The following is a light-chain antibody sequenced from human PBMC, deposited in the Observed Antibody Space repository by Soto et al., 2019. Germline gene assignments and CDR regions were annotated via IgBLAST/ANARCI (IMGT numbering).Light chain of an antibody. Sequence: DIQMTQSPSTLSASVGDRVTITCRASQSINIWLAWYQQKPGKPPKLLVYKASTLESGVPSRFSGSGSGTEFTLTISGLQPDDFATYYCQQYNHYTSYTFGQGTKLEIK. CDR1: QSINIW. V-gene: IGKV1-5*03. J-gene: IGKJ2*01. CDR2: KAS. CDR3: QQYNHYTSYT.